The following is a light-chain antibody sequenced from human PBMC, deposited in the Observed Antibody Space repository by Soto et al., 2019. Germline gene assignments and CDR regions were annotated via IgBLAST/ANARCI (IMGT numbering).Light chain of an antibody. CDR3: QQYDNLPLT. J-gene: IGKJ4*01. CDR2: DAS. CDR1: QDINNY. Sequence: IRMTQSPSSLSASVGDRVTITCQASQDINNYLNWYQQKSGKAPKLLIYDASDLETGVPSRFSGSGSGTDFTFTISSLQPEDIATYYCQQYDNLPLTFGGGTKVDIK. V-gene: IGKV1-33*01.